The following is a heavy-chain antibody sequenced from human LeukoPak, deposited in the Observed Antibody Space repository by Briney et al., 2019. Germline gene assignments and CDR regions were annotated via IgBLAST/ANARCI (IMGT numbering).Heavy chain of an antibody. Sequence: SETLSFTCTVSGGSINNYYWSWIRQPAGKGLEWIGRIYTRGSTNYNPSLKSRVTMSVDTSKNQFSLKLSSVTAADTAVYYCARGRYCSADICSGGDAFDIWGQGTMVSVSS. J-gene: IGHJ3*02. CDR1: GGSINNYY. CDR2: IYTRGST. V-gene: IGHV4-4*07. D-gene: IGHD2-15*01. CDR3: ARGRYCSADICSGGDAFDI.